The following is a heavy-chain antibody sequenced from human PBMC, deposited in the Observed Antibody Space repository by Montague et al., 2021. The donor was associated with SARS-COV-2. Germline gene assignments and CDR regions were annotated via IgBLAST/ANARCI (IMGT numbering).Heavy chain of an antibody. CDR1: GDSISDYY. V-gene: IGHV4-59*01. CDR3: ARTSRGSRYFYGVDV. CDR2: IFRSGAT. D-gene: IGHD3-10*01. J-gene: IGHJ6*02. Sequence: SETLSLTCIVSGDSISDYYWSCIRKPPGMGLEWIGYIFRSGATNYNPPLKNRVIISLDTSKSQFSLRLSSVTAADTAIFYYARTSRGSRYFYGVDVWGQGTTVTVSS.